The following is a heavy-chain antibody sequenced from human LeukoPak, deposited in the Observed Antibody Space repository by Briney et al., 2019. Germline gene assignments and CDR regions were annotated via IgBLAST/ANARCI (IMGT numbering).Heavy chain of an antibody. V-gene: IGHV3-48*04. D-gene: IGHD4-11*01. J-gene: IGHJ3*02. CDR2: ISSSSSTI. CDR3: ARGIATVTDAFDI. CDR1: GFTFSSYS. Sequence: GGSLRLSCAASGFTFSSYSMNWVRQAPGKGLEWVSYISSSSSTIYYADSVKGRFTISRDNAKNSLYLQMNSLRAEDTAVYYCARGIATVTDAFDIWGQGTMVTVSS.